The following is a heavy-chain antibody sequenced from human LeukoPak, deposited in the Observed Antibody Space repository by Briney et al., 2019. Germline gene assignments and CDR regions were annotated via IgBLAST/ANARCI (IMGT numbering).Heavy chain of an antibody. CDR2: MYPGDSDT. CDR1: GYSFTSYW. CDR3: ARPYNSGNYYYYGMDV. D-gene: IGHD5-24*01. V-gene: IGHV5-51*01. Sequence: GESLKISCQGSGYSFTSYWIGWVRQMPGKGLEWMGIMYPGDSDTRYSPSFQGQVTISADKSISTAYLQWSSLKASDTPMYYCARPYNSGNYYYYGMDVWGQGTTVTASS. J-gene: IGHJ6*02.